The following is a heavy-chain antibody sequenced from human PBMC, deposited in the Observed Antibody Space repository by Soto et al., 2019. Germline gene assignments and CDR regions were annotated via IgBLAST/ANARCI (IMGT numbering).Heavy chain of an antibody. J-gene: IGHJ4*02. Sequence: QVQLVQSGAEVKKPGASVKVSCKASGYNFTSYYMHWVRQAPGQGLEWMGIINPSGGSTSYAQKFQGRVTMTRDTSTITVYMELSSLRSEDTAVYYCARDGLYGDYGHYCGQGTLVTVSS. CDR3: ARDGLYGDYGHY. CDR1: GYNFTSYY. V-gene: IGHV1-46*01. CDR2: INPSGGST. D-gene: IGHD4-17*01.